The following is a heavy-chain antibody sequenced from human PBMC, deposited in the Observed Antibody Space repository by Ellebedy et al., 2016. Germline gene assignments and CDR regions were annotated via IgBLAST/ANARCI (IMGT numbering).Heavy chain of an antibody. CDR1: GGSLSGYY. CDR2: INHSGNT. J-gene: IGHJ6*02. D-gene: IGHD3-10*01. V-gene: IGHV4-34*01. Sequence: SETLSLTXGVYGGSLSGYYWSWIRQPPGKGLEWIGEINHSGNTDYNPSLESRVTISVDTSKNQFSLILSSVTAADTAVYYCARGPRLFTMTRGVLRAMDVWGQGSTVTVSS. CDR3: ARGPRLFTMTRGVLRAMDV.